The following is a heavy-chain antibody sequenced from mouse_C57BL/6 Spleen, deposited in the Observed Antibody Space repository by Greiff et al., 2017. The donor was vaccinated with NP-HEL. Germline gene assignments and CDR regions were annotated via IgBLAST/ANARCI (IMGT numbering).Heavy chain of an antibody. CDR3: AREDGYYFDY. J-gene: IGHJ2*01. D-gene: IGHD2-3*01. CDR1: GYTFTSYW. Sequence: QVQLQQPGAELVKPGASVKLSCKASGYTFTSYWMHWVKQRPEQGLEWIGMIHPNSGSTNYNEKFKSKATLTVDKSSSTAYMQLSSLTSEDSAVYYCAREDGYYFDYWGQGTTLTVSS. CDR2: IHPNSGST. V-gene: IGHV1-64*01.